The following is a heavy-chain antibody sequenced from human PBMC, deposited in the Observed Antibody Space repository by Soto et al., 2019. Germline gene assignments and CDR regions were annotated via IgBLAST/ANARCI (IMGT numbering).Heavy chain of an antibody. V-gene: IGHV4-39*07. D-gene: IGHD4-17*01. Sequence: SVTLSLPCIASGGSISSSSNYWGWIRQPPGQGLEWIGRVYRTGTIFYSPSFRSRATMSVGRFKNKFSLKLTSVNAADTAVYYWARDDSGRNTRAFDPWGQGTLVTVS. CDR2: VYRTGTI. J-gene: IGHJ5*02. CDR3: ARDDSGRNTRAFDP. CDR1: GGSISSSSNY.